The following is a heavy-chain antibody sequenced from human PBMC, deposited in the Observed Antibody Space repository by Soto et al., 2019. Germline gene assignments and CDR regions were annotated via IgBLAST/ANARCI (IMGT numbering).Heavy chain of an antibody. CDR1: GYTFTSYG. D-gene: IGHD6-13*01. CDR3: ARDLDSSSWYRWDSYYGMDV. CDR2: ISAYNGNT. J-gene: IGHJ6*02. V-gene: IGHV1-18*04. Sequence: ASVKVSCKASGYTFTSYGISWVRQAPGQGLEWMGWISAYNGNTNYAQKLQGRVTMTTDTSTSTAYMELRSLRSDDTAVYYCARDLDSSSWYRWDSYYGMDVWGQGTTVTVSS.